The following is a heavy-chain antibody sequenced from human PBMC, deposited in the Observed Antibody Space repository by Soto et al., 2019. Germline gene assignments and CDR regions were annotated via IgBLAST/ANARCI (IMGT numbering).Heavy chain of an antibody. Sequence: ASVKVSCKAFGYTFNAFYMHWVRQAPGQGLEWMGVINPSGDGTSHAQKFQGRVTMTRDTSTSTVYMELSSLRSEDTAVYYCARVAPGYDYADVWGQGTTVTVSS. V-gene: IGHV1-46*02. CDR3: ARVAPGYDYADV. J-gene: IGHJ6*02. CDR1: GYTFNAFY. CDR2: INPSGDGT. D-gene: IGHD4-17*01.